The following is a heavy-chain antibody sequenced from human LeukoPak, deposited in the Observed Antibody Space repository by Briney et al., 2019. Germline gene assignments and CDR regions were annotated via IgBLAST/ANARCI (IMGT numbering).Heavy chain of an antibody. V-gene: IGHV4-39*01. CDR3: ARSGSSGYYPQYYFDY. CDR1: GGSIISSSYY. Sequence: SETLSLTCTVSGGSIISSSYYWGWIRQPPGKGLEWIGSIYYSGSTYYNPSLKSRVTISVDTSKNRFSLKLSSVTPADTAVYYSARSGSSGYYPQYYFDYWGQGTLVTVSS. J-gene: IGHJ4*02. CDR2: IYYSGST. D-gene: IGHD3-22*01.